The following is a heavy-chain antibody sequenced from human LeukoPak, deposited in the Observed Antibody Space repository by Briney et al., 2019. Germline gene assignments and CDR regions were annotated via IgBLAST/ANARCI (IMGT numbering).Heavy chain of an antibody. CDR3: ATLSYSGSYYGGGY. D-gene: IGHD1-26*01. V-gene: IGHV1-24*01. Sequence: ASVKVSCKVSGYTLTELSMHWVRQAPGKGLEWMEGFDPEDGETIYAQKFQGRVTMTEDTSTDAAYMELSSLRSEDTAVYYCATLSYSGSYYGGGYWGQGTLVTVSS. J-gene: IGHJ4*02. CDR1: GYTLTELS. CDR2: FDPEDGET.